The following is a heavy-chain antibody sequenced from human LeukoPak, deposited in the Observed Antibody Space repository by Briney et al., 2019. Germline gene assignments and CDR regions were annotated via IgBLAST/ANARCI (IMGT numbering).Heavy chain of an antibody. D-gene: IGHD3-22*01. CDR3: ARDGAGGDYESSDYYAYYFDY. CDR1: GYTFTAYY. J-gene: IGHJ4*02. Sequence: ASVKVSCKASGYTFTAYYIHWVRQAPGQGLEWMGWFNPNSGGTNYAQEFQGRVTMTRDTSISTAYMELSRLRSDDTAVYYCARDGAGGDYESSDYYAYYFDYWGQGTLVTVSS. V-gene: IGHV1-2*02. CDR2: FNPNSGGT.